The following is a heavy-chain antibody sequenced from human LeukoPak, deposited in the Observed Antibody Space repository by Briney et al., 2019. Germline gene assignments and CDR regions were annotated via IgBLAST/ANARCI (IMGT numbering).Heavy chain of an antibody. CDR2: INHSGST. J-gene: IGHJ4*02. CDR3: AASSLAVADKDSFDD. D-gene: IGHD6-19*01. CDR1: GGSFSGYY. Sequence: PSETLSLTCAVYGGSFSGYYRSWIRQPPGKGLEWLGEINHSGSTNYNPSLKSRVTISVDTSKNQFSLKLSSVTAADTAVYYCAASSLAVADKDSFDDWGQGTLVTVSS. V-gene: IGHV4-34*01.